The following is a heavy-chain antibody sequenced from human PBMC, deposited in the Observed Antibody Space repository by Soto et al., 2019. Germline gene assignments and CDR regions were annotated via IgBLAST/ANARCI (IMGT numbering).Heavy chain of an antibody. V-gene: IGHV1-3*01. J-gene: IGHJ4*02. CDR1: GYTFASYA. D-gene: IGHD3-22*01. Sequence: ASVKVSCKASGYTFASYAMHWVRQAPGQRLEWMGWINAGNGNTKYSQKFQGRVTITRDTSASTAYMELSSLRSEDTAVYYCARDPPNYYDSSATGGGYWGQGTLVTVSS. CDR3: ARDPPNYYDSSATGGGY. CDR2: INAGNGNT.